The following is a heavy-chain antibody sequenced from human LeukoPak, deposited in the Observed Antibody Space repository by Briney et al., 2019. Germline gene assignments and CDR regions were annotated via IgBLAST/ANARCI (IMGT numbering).Heavy chain of an antibody. V-gene: IGHV3-53*01. CDR1: GFTFSSYS. Sequence: GGSLRLSCAASGFTFSSYSMNWVRQAPGKGLEWVSVIYSGGSTYYADSVKGRFTISRDNSKNTLYLQMNSLRAEDTAVYYCARVIGYGGNWFDPWGQGTLVTVSS. J-gene: IGHJ5*02. D-gene: IGHD3-10*01. CDR3: ARVIGYGGNWFDP. CDR2: IYSGGST.